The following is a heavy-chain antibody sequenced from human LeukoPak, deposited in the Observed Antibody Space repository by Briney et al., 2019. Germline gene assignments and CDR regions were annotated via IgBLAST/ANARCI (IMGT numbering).Heavy chain of an antibody. Sequence: GGSLRLSCAASGFTFSKYWMLWVRQAPGKGLESVSRINTDGTVTTYADSVKGRFTVSRDNADNTMFLQMNSVRGEDTAVYYCATKQWLAPPPDSWGQGTPVTVSS. CDR1: GFTFSKYW. CDR3: ATKQWLAPPPDS. CDR2: INTDGTVT. J-gene: IGHJ4*02. D-gene: IGHD6-19*01. V-gene: IGHV3-74*01.